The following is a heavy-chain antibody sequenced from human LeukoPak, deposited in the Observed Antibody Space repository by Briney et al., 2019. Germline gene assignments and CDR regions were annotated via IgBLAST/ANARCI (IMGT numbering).Heavy chain of an antibody. J-gene: IGHJ6*02. CDR2: IIPIFGTA. CDR1: GGTFSSYA. Sequence: GASVKVSCKASGGTFSSYAISWVRQAPGQGLEWMGGIIPIFGTANYAQKFQGRVTITADESTSIAYMELSSLRSEDTAVYYCARSLLWFGEFSYYYGMDVWGQGTTVTVSS. D-gene: IGHD3-10*01. CDR3: ARSLLWFGEFSYYYGMDV. V-gene: IGHV1-69*13.